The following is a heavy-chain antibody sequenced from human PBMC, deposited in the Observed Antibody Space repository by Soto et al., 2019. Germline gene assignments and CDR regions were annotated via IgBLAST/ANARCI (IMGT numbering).Heavy chain of an antibody. J-gene: IGHJ4*02. CDR3: VRWGQDRTLD. V-gene: IGHV3-33*01. CDR1: GFTFSSHG. D-gene: IGHD2-15*01. Sequence: QVQLVESGGGVVQPGRSLRLSCAASGFTFSSHGIHWVRQAPGKGLEWVAVIWYDGSNKYYADSVKGRFTISRDNSNEMAYLQMNSLRVEDTAVYYCVRWGQDRTLDWGQGVLVTVSS. CDR2: IWYDGSNK.